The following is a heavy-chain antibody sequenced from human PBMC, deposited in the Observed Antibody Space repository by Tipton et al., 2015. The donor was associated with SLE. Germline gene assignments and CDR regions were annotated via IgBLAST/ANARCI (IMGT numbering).Heavy chain of an antibody. CDR2: VYYSGST. D-gene: IGHD3-22*01. CDR1: GGSISSSCHY. V-gene: IGHV4-39*01. CDR3: AIAPYYFDSSGYYRSHAFDI. J-gene: IGHJ3*02. Sequence: GLVKPSETLSLTCTVSGGSISSSCHYWGWIRQPPGKGLEWIGNVYYSGSTYYNPSLNSRLTISVDTSKNRFSLKLSSVTAADTAVYYCAIAPYYFDSSGYYRSHAFDIWGQGTMVTVSS.